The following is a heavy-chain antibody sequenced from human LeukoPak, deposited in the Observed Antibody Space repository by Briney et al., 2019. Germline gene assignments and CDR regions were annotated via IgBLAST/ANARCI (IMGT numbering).Heavy chain of an antibody. J-gene: IGHJ3*02. CDR1: GYTFNNYG. CDR2: INPNSGGT. V-gene: IGHV1-2*02. CDR3: ARETTGIAAAHDAFDI. D-gene: IGHD6-13*01. Sequence: ASVKVSCKTSGYTFNNYGLSWVRQAPGQGLEWMGWINPNSGGTNYAQKFQGRVTMTRDTSISTAYMELSRLRSDDTAVYYCARETTGIAAAHDAFDIWGQGTMVTVSS.